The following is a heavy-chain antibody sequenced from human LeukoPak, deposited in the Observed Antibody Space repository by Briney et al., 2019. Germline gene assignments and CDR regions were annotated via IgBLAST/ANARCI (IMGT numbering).Heavy chain of an antibody. V-gene: IGHV3-30*02. Sequence: GGSLRLSCEASGFIVSRDYMNWVRQAPGKGLEWVAFIRFDGSNEYYADSVKGRFTISRDKSKNTLSLQMNGLRVEDTALYYCAKVMPPGRIRFYSYYMDVWGKGTTVTVS. D-gene: IGHD2-15*01. CDR2: IRFDGSNE. CDR3: AKVMPPGRIRFYSYYMDV. J-gene: IGHJ6*03. CDR1: GFIVSRDY.